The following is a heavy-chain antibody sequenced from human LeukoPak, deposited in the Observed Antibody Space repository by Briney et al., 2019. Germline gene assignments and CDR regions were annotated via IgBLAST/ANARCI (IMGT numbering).Heavy chain of an antibody. Sequence: GGSLRLSCAASGFTFSNYWMSWVRQAPGRGLEWVANINQAGSEKYYVGSVKGRFTISRDNARTSLYLQMNSLRAEATAVYYCARDKSYGDSSDYWGQGTLVTVSS. CDR2: INQAGSEK. CDR1: GFTFSNYW. CDR3: ARDKSYGDSSDY. J-gene: IGHJ4*02. V-gene: IGHV3-7*01. D-gene: IGHD2-21*02.